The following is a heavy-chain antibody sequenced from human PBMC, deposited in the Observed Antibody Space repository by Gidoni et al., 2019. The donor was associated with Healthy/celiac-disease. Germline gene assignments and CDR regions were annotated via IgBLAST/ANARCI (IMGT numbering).Heavy chain of an antibody. CDR3: ARDPLSYYDSSGYYYNDAFDI. CDR2: IYTSGST. CDR1: GGSISSYY. D-gene: IGHD3-22*01. J-gene: IGHJ3*02. Sequence: QVQLQESGPGLVKPSETLSLTCTVPGGSISSYYWSWIRQPAGKGLEWIGRIYTSGSTNYNPSLKSRVTMSVDTSKNQFSLKLSSVTAADTAVYYCARDPLSYYDSSGYYYNDAFDIWGQGTMVTVSS. V-gene: IGHV4-4*07.